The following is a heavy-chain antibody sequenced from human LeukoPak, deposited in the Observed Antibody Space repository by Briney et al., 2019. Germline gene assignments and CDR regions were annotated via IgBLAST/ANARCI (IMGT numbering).Heavy chain of an antibody. Sequence: HAGGSLRLSCAASGFTFSSYAMSWVRQAPGQGLEWVSTVTSGGTTYYADSVKGRFTISRDNSKNTLYLQMNSLRVDDTAVYYCAKALLYGDGGQWYIDHWGQGTLVTVSS. CDR2: VTSGGTT. D-gene: IGHD4-17*01. J-gene: IGHJ4*02. V-gene: IGHV3-23*01. CDR1: GFTFSSYA. CDR3: AKALLYGDGGQWYIDH.